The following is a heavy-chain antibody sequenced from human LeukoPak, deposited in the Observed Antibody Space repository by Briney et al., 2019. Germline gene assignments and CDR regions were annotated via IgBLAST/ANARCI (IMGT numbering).Heavy chain of an antibody. J-gene: IGHJ3*02. CDR3: ARDGRITIFGVGTDAFDI. CDR1: GFTFSSYG. CDR2: IWYDGRNK. D-gene: IGHD3-3*01. V-gene: IGHV3-33*01. Sequence: GRSLRLSCAASGFTFSSYGMHWVRQAPGKGLEWVAVIWYDGRNKYYADSVKGRFTISRDNSKNTLYLQMNSLRAEDTAVYYCARDGRITIFGVGTDAFDIWGQGTMVTVSS.